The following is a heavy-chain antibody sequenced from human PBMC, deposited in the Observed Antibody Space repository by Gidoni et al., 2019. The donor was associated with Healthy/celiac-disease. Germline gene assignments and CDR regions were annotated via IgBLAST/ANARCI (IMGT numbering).Heavy chain of an antibody. CDR2: INPNSGGT. J-gene: IGHJ4*02. D-gene: IGHD2-2*01. CDR1: GYTFTGYY. Sequence: QVQLVQSVAEGKKPGASVKVSCKASGYTFTGYYMHWVRQAPGQGLEWMGWINPNSGGTNYAQKFQGRVTMTRDTSISTAYMELSRLRSDDTAVYYCARVKRDGSKNADSDYWGQGTLVTVSS. V-gene: IGHV1-2*02. CDR3: ARVKRDGSKNADSDY.